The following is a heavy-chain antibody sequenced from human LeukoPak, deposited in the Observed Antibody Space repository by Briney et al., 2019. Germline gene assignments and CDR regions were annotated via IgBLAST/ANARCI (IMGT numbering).Heavy chain of an antibody. V-gene: IGHV4-34*01. CDR1: GGSFSGYY. CDR3: ARDWNDSSATSWYYFDY. CDR2: INHSGST. Sequence: PSETLSLTCAVYGGSFSGYYWSWIRQPPGKGLEWIGEINHSGSTNYNPSLKSRVTMSVDTSKNQFSLKLSSVTAADTAVYYCARDWNDSSATSWYYFDYWGQGTLVTVSS. D-gene: IGHD3-22*01. J-gene: IGHJ4*02.